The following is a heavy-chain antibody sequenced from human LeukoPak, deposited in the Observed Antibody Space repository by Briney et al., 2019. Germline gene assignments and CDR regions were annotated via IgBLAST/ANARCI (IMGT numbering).Heavy chain of an antibody. V-gene: IGHV4-59*12. J-gene: IGHJ4*02. CDR2: IYYSGST. CDR3: ARGGDSSSWASDY. CDR1: GGSISNYY. D-gene: IGHD6-13*01. Sequence: PSETLSLTCTVSGGSISNYYWSWIRQPPGKGLEWIGFIYYSGSTNYSPSLKSRVTMSVDTSKNQFSLKLSSVTAADTAVYYCARGGDSSSWASDYWGQGTLVTVSS.